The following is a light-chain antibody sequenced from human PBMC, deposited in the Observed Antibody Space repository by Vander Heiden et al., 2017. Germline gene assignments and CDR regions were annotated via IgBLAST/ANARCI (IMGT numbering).Light chain of an antibody. CDR3: QQSYTTPSYT. J-gene: IGKJ2*01. CDR1: QNIRSY. V-gene: IGKV1-39*01. Sequence: DIQMTQSPSSLSASVGDRVTITCRASQNIRSYLNWYQQKPGKAPKLLIYGASNLQNGVPSRFSGGGSGTDFTLTISSLQREDFATYYCQQSYTTPSYTFGQGTKLEIK. CDR2: GAS.